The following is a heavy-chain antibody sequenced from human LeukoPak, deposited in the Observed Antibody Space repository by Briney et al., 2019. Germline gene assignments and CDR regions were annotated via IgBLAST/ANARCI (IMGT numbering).Heavy chain of an antibody. Sequence: PGGSLRLSCAASGFTFNSYEMNWVRQAPGKGLEWVSYISSSGSTMYYADSVRGRLTISRENAKNLLYLEVNSLRAEDTAVHYCARRYCSSTSCTLDYWGQGTLVIVSS. J-gene: IGHJ4*02. CDR3: ARRYCSSTSCTLDY. D-gene: IGHD2-2*01. CDR1: GFTFNSYE. V-gene: IGHV3-48*03. CDR2: ISSSGSTM.